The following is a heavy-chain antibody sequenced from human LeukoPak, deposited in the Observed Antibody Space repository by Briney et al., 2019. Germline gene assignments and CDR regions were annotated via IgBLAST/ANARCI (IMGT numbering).Heavy chain of an antibody. Sequence: PGGSLRFSCAASGFTFSSYAMHWVRQPPGKGLEWIGEIYHSGSTNYNPSLKSRVTISVDKSKNQFSLKLSSVTAADTAVYYCARDGPGAQYYDYVWGSYRHFDYWGQGTLVTVSS. D-gene: IGHD3-16*02. CDR3: ARDGPGAQYYDYVWGSYRHFDY. CDR2: IYHSGST. J-gene: IGHJ4*02. V-gene: IGHV4-4*02. CDR1: GFTFSSYA.